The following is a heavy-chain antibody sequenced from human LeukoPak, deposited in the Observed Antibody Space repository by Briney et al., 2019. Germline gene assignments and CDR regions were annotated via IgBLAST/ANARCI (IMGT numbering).Heavy chain of an antibody. D-gene: IGHD6-6*01. CDR3: ARGPSNPYYYYYYMDV. CDR1: GGSISSYY. J-gene: IGHJ6*03. Sequence: SETLSLTCTVSGGSISSYYWSWIRQPAGKGLEWIGRIYTSVSTNYNPSLKSRVTMSVDTSKNQFSLKLSSVTAADTAVYYCARGPSNPYYYYYYMDVWGKGTTVTISS. V-gene: IGHV4-4*07. CDR2: IYTSVST.